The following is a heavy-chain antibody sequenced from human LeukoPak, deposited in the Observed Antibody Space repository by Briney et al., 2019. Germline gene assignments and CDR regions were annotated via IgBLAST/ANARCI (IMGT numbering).Heavy chain of an antibody. J-gene: IGHJ5*02. Sequence: PSETLSLTCAVYGGSFSGYYWSWIRQPPGKGLEWIGEINHSGSTNYNPSLKSRVTISVDTSKNQFSLKLSSVTAADTAVYYCARDIVVVVAATRGWFDPWGQGTLVTVSS. V-gene: IGHV4-34*01. CDR1: GGSFSGYY. D-gene: IGHD2-15*01. CDR2: INHSGST. CDR3: ARDIVVVVAATRGWFDP.